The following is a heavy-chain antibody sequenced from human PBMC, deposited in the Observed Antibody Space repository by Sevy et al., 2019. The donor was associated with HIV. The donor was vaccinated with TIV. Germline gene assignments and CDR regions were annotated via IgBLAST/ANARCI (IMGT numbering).Heavy chain of an antibody. D-gene: IGHD6-19*01. J-gene: IGHJ4*02. CDR3: AREDYSSAWYIGY. CDR1: GFTVSSSY. CDR2: IYSGGST. V-gene: IGHV3-53*01. Sequence: GGSLRLSCAASGFTVSSSYMSWVRQAPGMGLEWVSVIYSGGSTYYADSVKGRFTISRVNSKNTLYLQMNSLRAEDTALYYCAREDYSSAWYIGYWGQGTQVTVSS.